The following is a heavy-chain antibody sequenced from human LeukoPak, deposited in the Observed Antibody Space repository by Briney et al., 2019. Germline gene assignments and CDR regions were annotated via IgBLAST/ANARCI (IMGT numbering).Heavy chain of an antibody. CDR2: ISYDGSDK. V-gene: IGHV3-30*18. CDR1: GFTFSNYG. J-gene: IGHJ4*02. Sequence: GGSLRLSCAASGFTFSNYGMHWVRQAPGKGLEWVALISYDGSDKNYADSVKGRFTISRDNSKNTLYTQMNSLRAEDTAVYYCAKGIDSSGYWADYWGQGTLVTVSS. D-gene: IGHD3-22*01. CDR3: AKGIDSSGYWADY.